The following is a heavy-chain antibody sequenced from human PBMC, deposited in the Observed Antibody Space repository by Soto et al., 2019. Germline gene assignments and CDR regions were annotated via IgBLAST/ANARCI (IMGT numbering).Heavy chain of an antibody. CDR2: VNNDGTDT. CDR1: GFTFSNYW. J-gene: IGHJ6*02. Sequence: EVHLVESGGGLVQPGGSLRLSCAASGFTFSNYWMYWVRQAPGKGLVWVSRVNNDGTDTTHADSVKGRFTISRDNAENTLYLKVNSLRAEDTALYYCARGGLQHALDVWGQGSTVTVSS. V-gene: IGHV3-74*03. CDR3: ARGGLQHALDV. D-gene: IGHD6-13*01.